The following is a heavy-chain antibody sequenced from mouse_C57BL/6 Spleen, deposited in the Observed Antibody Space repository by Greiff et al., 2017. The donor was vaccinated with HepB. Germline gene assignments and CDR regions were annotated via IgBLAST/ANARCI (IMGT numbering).Heavy chain of an antibody. CDR1: GYAFSSSW. D-gene: IGHD1-1*01. Sequence: VQLQQSGPELVKPGASVKISCKASGYAFSSSWMNWVKQRPGKGLEWIGRIYPGDGDTNYNGKFKGKATLTADKSSSTAYMQLSSLTSEDSAVYFCAFYSSSPYYAMDYWGQGTSVTVSS. V-gene: IGHV1-82*01. J-gene: IGHJ4*01. CDR3: AFYSSSPYYAMDY. CDR2: IYPGDGDT.